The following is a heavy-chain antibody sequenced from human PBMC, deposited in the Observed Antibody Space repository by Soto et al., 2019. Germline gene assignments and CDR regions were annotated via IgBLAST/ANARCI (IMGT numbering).Heavy chain of an antibody. CDR1: GFTVSSNY. V-gene: IGHV3-66*01. CDR3: ARDLTFDY. CDR2: IYSADSP. D-gene: IGHD7-27*01. J-gene: IGHJ4*02. Sequence: PGGSLRLSCAASGFTVSSNYMSWVRQAPGKGLEWVSVIYSADSPYYADSVKGRFTISRDNSKNTLYLQMNSLRAEDTAVYYCARDLTFDYWGQGTLVTVSS.